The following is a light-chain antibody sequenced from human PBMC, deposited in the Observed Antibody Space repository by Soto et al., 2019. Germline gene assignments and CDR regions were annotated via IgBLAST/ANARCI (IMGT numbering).Light chain of an antibody. CDR3: SSYTSSISLVV. Sequence: QSALTQPACVSGSPGQSITISCTGTSSDVGGYNYVSWYQQHPGKAPKLMIYDVSNRPSGVSNRFSGSKSGNTASLTISGLQSEDEADYYCSSYTSSISLVVFGGGTKLTVL. V-gene: IGLV2-14*01. CDR1: SSDVGGYNY. J-gene: IGLJ2*01. CDR2: DVS.